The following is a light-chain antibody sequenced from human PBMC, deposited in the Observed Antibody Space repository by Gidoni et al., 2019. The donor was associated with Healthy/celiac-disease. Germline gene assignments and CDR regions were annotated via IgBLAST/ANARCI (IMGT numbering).Light chain of an antibody. Sequence: QSALTPPSSVSGSPGQSITISCTGTSSDVGSYNLVSWYQQHPGKAPKLMIYEVSKRPSGVSNRFSGSKSGNTASLTSSGLQAEDEADYYCCSYAGSSTVFGGGTKLTVL. CDR2: EVS. CDR3: CSYAGSSTV. J-gene: IGLJ2*01. CDR1: SSDVGSYNL. V-gene: IGLV2-23*02.